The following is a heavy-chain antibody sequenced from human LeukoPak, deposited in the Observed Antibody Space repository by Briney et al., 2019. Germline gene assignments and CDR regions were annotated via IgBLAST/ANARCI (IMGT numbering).Heavy chain of an antibody. Sequence: GGSLRLSCAASGFTFSSYEMNWVRQAPGKGLEWVSYISSSGSTIYYADSVKGRFTISRDNSKNTLYLQMNSLRAEDTAVYYCARENYYGSGSNWFDPWGQGTLVTVSS. CDR3: ARENYYGSGSNWFDP. CDR2: ISSSGSTI. CDR1: GFTFSSYE. D-gene: IGHD3-10*01. V-gene: IGHV3-48*03. J-gene: IGHJ5*02.